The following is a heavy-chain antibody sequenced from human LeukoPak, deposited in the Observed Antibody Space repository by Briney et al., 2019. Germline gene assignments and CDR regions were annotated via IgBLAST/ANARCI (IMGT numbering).Heavy chain of an antibody. V-gene: IGHV1-46*01. J-gene: IGHJ4*02. CDR2: INPSGGST. CDR3: ARDLGVDIPLDY. CDR1: GYTFTSYY. D-gene: IGHD3-16*02. Sequence: ASVKVSCKASGYTFTSYYMHWVRQAPGQGLEWMGIINPSGGSTSYAQKLQGRVTMTTDTSTSTAYMELRSLRSDDTAVYYCARDLGVDIPLDYWGQGTLVTVSS.